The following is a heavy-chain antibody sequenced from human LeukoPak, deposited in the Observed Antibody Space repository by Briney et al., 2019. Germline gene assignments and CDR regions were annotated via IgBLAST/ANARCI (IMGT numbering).Heavy chain of an antibody. CDR1: GYTFTSYA. CDR2: ISVYNGDT. CDR3: TRGIKSTPNYY. J-gene: IGHJ4*02. V-gene: IGHV1-18*01. Sequence: GASVRVSCKASGYTFTSYAMNWVRQAPGQGLEWMGWISVYNGDTNYAQKFQDRVIMTTDTSTSTAYMELRSLSSDDTAMYYCTRGIKSTPNYYWGQGTLVTVSS. D-gene: IGHD2/OR15-2a*01.